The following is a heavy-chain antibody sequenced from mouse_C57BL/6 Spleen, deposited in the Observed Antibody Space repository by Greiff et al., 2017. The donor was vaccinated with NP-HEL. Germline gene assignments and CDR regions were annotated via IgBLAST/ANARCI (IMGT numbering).Heavy chain of an antibody. D-gene: IGHD1-1*01. J-gene: IGHJ4*01. CDR2: ISSGSSTI. Sequence: EVNLVESGGGLVKPGGSLKLSCAASGFTFSDYGMHWVRQAPEKGLEWVAYISSGSSTIYYADTVKGRFTISRDNAKNTLFLQMTSLRSEDTAMYYCAREGYYYGSNYAMDYWGQGTSVTVSS. V-gene: IGHV5-17*01. CDR3: AREGYYYGSNYAMDY. CDR1: GFTFSDYG.